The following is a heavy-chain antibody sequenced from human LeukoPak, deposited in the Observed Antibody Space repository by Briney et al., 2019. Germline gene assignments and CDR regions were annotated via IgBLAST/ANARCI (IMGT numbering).Heavy chain of an antibody. CDR1: GGSISSSSYY. CDR3: ARPGGVLTGYWYFDY. V-gene: IGHV4-39*01. D-gene: IGHD3-9*01. J-gene: IGHJ4*02. CDR2: IYYSGST. Sequence: NASETLSLTCTVSGGSISSSSYYWGWIRQPPGKGLEWIGSIYYSGSTYYNPSLKSRVTISVDTSKNQFSLKLSSVTAADTAVYYCARPGGVLTGYWYFDYWGQGTLVTVSS.